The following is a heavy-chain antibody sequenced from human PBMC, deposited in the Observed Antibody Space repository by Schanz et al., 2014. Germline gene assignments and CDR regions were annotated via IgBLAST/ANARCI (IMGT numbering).Heavy chain of an antibody. CDR2: IYSGDST. Sequence: QVQLVESGGGVVQPGGSLRLSCAASGFTFSNYGIHWVRQAPGKGLEWVAVIYSGDSTYYADSVKGRFTISRHNSKNTLYLQMNSLRVEDTAVYYCARDIGADTAMGNWGQGTLVTVSS. CDR3: ARDIGADTAMGN. D-gene: IGHD5-18*01. J-gene: IGHJ4*02. V-gene: IGHV3-NL1*01. CDR1: GFTFSNYG.